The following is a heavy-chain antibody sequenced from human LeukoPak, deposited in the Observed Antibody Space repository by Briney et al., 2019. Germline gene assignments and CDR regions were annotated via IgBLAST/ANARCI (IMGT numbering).Heavy chain of an antibody. CDR1: GGSFSGYY. CDR3: ARDARGSTNELYFDY. D-gene: IGHD1-26*01. V-gene: IGHV4-34*01. CDR2: INHSGST. J-gene: IGHJ4*02. Sequence: SETLSLTCAVYGGSFSGYYWSWIRQPPGKGLEWIGEINHSGSTNYNPSLKSRVTISVDTSKNQFSLKLSSVTAADTAVYYCARDARGSTNELYFDYWGQGTLVTVSS.